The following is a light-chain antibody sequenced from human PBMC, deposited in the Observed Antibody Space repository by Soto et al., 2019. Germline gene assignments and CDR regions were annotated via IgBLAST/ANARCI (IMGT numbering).Light chain of an antibody. J-gene: IGLJ3*02. CDR3: CSYAGSSTFGV. V-gene: IGLV2-23*02. Sequence: QPALTQPASVSGSPGQSITISCTGTSSDVGSYNLVSWYQQHPGKAPKLMIYEVSKRPSGVSNRFSGSKSGNTASLTISGLQAEDEADYYCCSYAGSSTFGVFGGGTQLTVL. CDR1: SSDVGSYNL. CDR2: EVS.